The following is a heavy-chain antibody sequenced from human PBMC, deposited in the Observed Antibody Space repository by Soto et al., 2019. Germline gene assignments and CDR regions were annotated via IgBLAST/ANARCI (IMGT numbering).Heavy chain of an antibody. CDR2: ISSSSSYI. J-gene: IGHJ4*02. Sequence: GGSLRLSCAASGFTFSSYSMNWVRQAPGKGLEWVSSISSSSSYIYYADSVKGRFTISRDNAKNSLYLQMNSLRAEDTAVYYCARAYDSSGYYAYWEVKSLFDYWGQGTLVTVSS. CDR1: GFTFSSYS. D-gene: IGHD3-22*01. V-gene: IGHV3-21*01. CDR3: ARAYDSSGYYAYWEVKSLFDY.